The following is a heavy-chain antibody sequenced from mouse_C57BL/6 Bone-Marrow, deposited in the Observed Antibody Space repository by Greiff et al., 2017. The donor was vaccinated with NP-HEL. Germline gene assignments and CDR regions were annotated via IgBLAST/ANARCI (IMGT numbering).Heavy chain of an antibody. CDR1: GFTFSDYY. V-gene: IGHV5-16*01. CDR3: AGYDYDGAWFAY. D-gene: IGHD2-4*01. CDR2: LNYDGSRT. J-gene: IGHJ3*01. Sequence: EVQLVESEGGLVQPGSSMKLSCTASGFTFSDYYMAWVRQVPEKGLEWVANLNYDGSRTYYLDSLKNRFIISRDNAKNILYLQMSSLKSEDTATYYCAGYDYDGAWFAYWGQGTLVTVSA.